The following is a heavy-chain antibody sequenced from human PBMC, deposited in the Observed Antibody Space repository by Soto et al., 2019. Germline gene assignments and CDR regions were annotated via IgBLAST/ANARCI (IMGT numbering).Heavy chain of an antibody. J-gene: IGHJ6*02. CDR2: IDPSDSYT. CDR1: GYSFTSDW. Sequence: PGESLKISCNGSGYSFTSDWISWVRQMPGKGLEWMGRIDPSDSYTNYSPSFQGHVTISADKSISTAYLQWSSLKASDTAMYYCASDAGLGMDVWGQGTTVTVSS. D-gene: IGHD2-2*01. CDR3: ASDAGLGMDV. V-gene: IGHV5-10-1*01.